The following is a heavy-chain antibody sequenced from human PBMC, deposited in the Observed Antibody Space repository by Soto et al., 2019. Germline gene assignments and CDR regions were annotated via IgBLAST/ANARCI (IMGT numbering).Heavy chain of an antibody. J-gene: IGHJ6*02. Sequence: ASVKVSCKACGYTFTSYDINWVRQATGQGLEWMGWMNPNSGNTGYAQKFQGRVTMTRNTSISTAYMELSSLRSEDTAVYYCATALGLVPAAPDYYYYGMDVWGQGTTVTVSS. CDR1: GYTFTSYD. D-gene: IGHD2-2*01. CDR3: ATALGLVPAAPDYYYYGMDV. V-gene: IGHV1-8*01. CDR2: MNPNSGNT.